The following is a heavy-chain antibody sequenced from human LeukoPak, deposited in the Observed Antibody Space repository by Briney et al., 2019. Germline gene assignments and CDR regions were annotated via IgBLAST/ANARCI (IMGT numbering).Heavy chain of an antibody. Sequence: GGSLRLSCAASGFTFTTYWMTWVRQAPGKGLEWVSSISSSSSYIYYADSVKGRFTISRDNAKNSLYLQMNSLRAEDTAVYYCARDGWGAIVATAFDYWGQGTLVTVSS. D-gene: IGHD5-12*01. CDR1: GFTFTTYW. CDR2: ISSSSSYI. V-gene: IGHV3-21*01. J-gene: IGHJ4*02. CDR3: ARDGWGAIVATAFDY.